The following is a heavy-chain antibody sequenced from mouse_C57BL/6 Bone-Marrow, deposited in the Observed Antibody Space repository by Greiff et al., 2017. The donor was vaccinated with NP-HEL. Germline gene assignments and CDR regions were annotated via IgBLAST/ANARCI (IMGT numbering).Heavy chain of an antibody. CDR1: GFTFSDYG. CDR2: ISSGSSTI. J-gene: IGHJ4*01. CDR3: ARRYRGLYYYAMDY. D-gene: IGHD2-12*01. V-gene: IGHV5-17*01. Sequence: EVQLQESGGGLVKPGGSLKLSCAASGFTFSDYGMHWVRQAPEKGLEWVAYISSGSSTIYYADTVKGRFTISRDNAKNTLFLQMTSLTSEDTAMYYCARRYRGLYYYAMDYWGQGTSVTVSS.